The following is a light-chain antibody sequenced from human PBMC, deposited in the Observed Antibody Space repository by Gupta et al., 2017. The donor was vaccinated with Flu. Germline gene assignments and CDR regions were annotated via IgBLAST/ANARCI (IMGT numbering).Light chain of an antibody. Sequence: EIVLTQSPATLSLSPGERATLSCRASQSVSSYLAWYQQKPGQAPSLLIYDASNRATGIPARFSGSGSGTDFTLTISSLEPEDFAVYYCQQRSNWPFGQGTKVEIK. CDR3: QQRSNWP. J-gene: IGKJ1*01. CDR2: DAS. CDR1: QSVSSY. V-gene: IGKV3-11*01.